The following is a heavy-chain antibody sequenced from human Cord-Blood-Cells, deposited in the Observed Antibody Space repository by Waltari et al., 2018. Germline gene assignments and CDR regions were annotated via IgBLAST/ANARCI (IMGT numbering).Heavy chain of an antibody. Sequence: QVQLQQWGAGLLKPSETLSLTCAVYGGSFCGSYWSWIRQPPGKGLEWIGEINHSGSTNYNPSLKSRVTISVDTSKNQFSLKLSSVTAADTAVYYCARGIPDYWGQGTLVTVSS. CDR3: ARGIPDY. V-gene: IGHV4-34*01. CDR2: INHSGST. J-gene: IGHJ4*02. CDR1: GGSFCGSY.